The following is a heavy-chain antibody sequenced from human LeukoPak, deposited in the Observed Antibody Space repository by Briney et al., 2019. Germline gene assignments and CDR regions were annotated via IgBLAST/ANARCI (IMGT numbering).Heavy chain of an antibody. Sequence: GGSLRLSCAPSGITLRNHWMHWVRQAPGKGLVWVPRVDGDGSGASYADFVRGRFTISRDNAKDTLYLQMNSLRAEDTAVYYCVSLVVTADLAFDIWGQGTMVTVSS. CDR3: VSLVVTADLAFDI. CDR2: VDGDGSGA. V-gene: IGHV3-74*01. D-gene: IGHD2-21*02. CDR1: GITLRNHW. J-gene: IGHJ3*02.